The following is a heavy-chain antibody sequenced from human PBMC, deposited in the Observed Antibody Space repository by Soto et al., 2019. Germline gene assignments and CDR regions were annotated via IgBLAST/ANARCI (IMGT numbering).Heavy chain of an antibody. J-gene: IGHJ5*02. CDR3: ARAVAGSSSWYENWFDP. CDR1: GFTVSSNY. V-gene: IGHV3-53*01. D-gene: IGHD6-13*01. CDR2: IYSGGST. Sequence: LRLSCAASGFTVSSNYMSWVRQAPGKGLEWVSVIYSGGSTYYADSVKGRFTISRDNSKNTLYLQMNSLRAEDTAVYYCARAVAGSSSWYENWFDPWGQGTLVTVSS.